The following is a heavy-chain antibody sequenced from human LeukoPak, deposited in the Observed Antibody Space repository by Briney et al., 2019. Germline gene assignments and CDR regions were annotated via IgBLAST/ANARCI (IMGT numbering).Heavy chain of an antibody. D-gene: IGHD1-7*01. CDR2: IYYSGST. CDR3: ARGPVGGTTYNDGDAFDI. Sequence: SETLSLTCTVSGGSISSSSYYWGWIRRPPGKGLEWIGSIYYSGSTNYNPSLKSRVTISVDTSKNQFSLKLSSVTAADTAVYYCARGPVGGTTYNDGDAFDIWGQGTMVTVSS. V-gene: IGHV4-39*07. J-gene: IGHJ3*02. CDR1: GGSISSSSYY.